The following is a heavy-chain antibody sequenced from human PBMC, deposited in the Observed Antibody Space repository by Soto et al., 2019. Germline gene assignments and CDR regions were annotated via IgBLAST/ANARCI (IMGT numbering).Heavy chain of an antibody. CDR2: IIHVFGTT. CDR3: AVTWVEGIAAAPSCFCNGMTV. D-gene: IGHD6-13*01. CDR1: GGTFSSYA. Sequence: QVQLVQSGAEVKKPGSSVKVSCKASGGTFSSYAISWVRQAPGQGLEWMGGIIHVFGTTNNAQKFQGRVTITADESTSTAYMELGSLRSEDTAVYYCAVTWVEGIAAAPSCFCNGMTVWRQGTTVNVSS. V-gene: IGHV1-69*01. J-gene: IGHJ6*02.